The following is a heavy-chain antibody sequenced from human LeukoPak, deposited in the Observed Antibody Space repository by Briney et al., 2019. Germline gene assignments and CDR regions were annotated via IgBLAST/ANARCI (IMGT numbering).Heavy chain of an antibody. CDR1: GFTFSSYA. Sequence: GGSLRLSCAASGFTFSSYAMHWVRQAPGKGLEWVAVISYDGSNKYYADSVKGRFTISRDNSKITLFLQMNSLRAEDTAVYYCARDLTNIHTTGSTYDAIDIWGQGTMVTVSS. J-gene: IGHJ3*02. CDR3: ARDLTNIHTTGSTYDAIDI. CDR2: ISYDGSNK. D-gene: IGHD1-1*01. V-gene: IGHV3-30*04.